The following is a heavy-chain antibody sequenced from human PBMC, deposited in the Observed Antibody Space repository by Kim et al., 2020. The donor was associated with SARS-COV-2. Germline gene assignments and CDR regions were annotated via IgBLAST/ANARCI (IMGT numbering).Heavy chain of an antibody. CDR2: GRT. D-gene: IGHD6-13*01. J-gene: IGHJ4*02. V-gene: IGHV4-34*01. CDR3: ARLAGSSTL. Sequence: GRTNDNPSLKSRVTISVDTSKNQFSLKLSSVTAADTAVYYCARLAGSSTLWGQGTLVTVSS.